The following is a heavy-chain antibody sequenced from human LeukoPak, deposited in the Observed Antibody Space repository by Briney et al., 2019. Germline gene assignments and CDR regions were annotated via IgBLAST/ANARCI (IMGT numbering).Heavy chain of an antibody. CDR1: GGSISSYY. J-gene: IGHJ4*02. V-gene: IGHV4-59*01. CDR2: IYYSGST. CDR3: ARDHGDYLYYFDY. D-gene: IGHD4-17*01. Sequence: SETLSLTXTVSGGSISSYYWSWIRQPPGKGLEWIGYIYYSGSTNYNPSLKSRVTISVDTSKNQFSLKLSSVTAADTAVYYCARDHGDYLYYFDYWGQGTLVTVSS.